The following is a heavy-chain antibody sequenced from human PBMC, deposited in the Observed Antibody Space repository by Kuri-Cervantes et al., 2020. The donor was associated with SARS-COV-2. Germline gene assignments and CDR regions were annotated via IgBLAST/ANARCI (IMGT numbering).Heavy chain of an antibody. CDR3: ANSFYDTSSVPRLDY. D-gene: IGHD2/OR15-2a*01. Sequence: GESLKISCAASGFTFSSYWMSWVRQAPGKGLEWVANIKQDGSEKYYVDSVEGRFTISRDNAKNSLYLQMNSLRAEDTAVYYCANSFYDTSSVPRLDYWGQGTLVTVSS. J-gene: IGHJ4*02. CDR1: GFTFSSYW. CDR2: IKQDGSEK. V-gene: IGHV3-7*01.